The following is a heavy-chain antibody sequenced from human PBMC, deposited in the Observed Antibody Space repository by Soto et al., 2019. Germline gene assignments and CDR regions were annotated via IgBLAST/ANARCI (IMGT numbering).Heavy chain of an antibody. CDR2: IYYSGST. CDR3: ARHFPPGWFGDPGGWFDP. Sequence: QVQLQESGPGLVKPSETLSLTCTVSGGSISSYYWSWIRQPPGKGLEWIGYIYYSGSTNYNPSLKSRVTISVDTSKNQFSLKLSSVTAADTAVYYCARHFPPGWFGDPGGWFDPWGQGTLVTVSS. D-gene: IGHD3-10*01. V-gene: IGHV4-59*08. J-gene: IGHJ5*02. CDR1: GGSISSYY.